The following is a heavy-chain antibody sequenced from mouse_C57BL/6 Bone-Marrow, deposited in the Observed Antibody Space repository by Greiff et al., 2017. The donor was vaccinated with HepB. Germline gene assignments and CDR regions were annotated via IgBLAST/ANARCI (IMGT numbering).Heavy chain of an antibody. Sequence: QVQLQQSGAELARPGASVKLSCKASGYTFTSYGISWVKQSTGQGLEWIGEIYPRSGNTYYNEKFKGKATLTADKSSSTAYMELRSLTSEDSAVYFCVCYYYGSNWYFDVWGTGTTVTVSS. CDR3: VCYYYGSNWYFDV. CDR1: GYTFTSYG. D-gene: IGHD1-1*01. V-gene: IGHV1-81*01. CDR2: IYPRSGNT. J-gene: IGHJ1*03.